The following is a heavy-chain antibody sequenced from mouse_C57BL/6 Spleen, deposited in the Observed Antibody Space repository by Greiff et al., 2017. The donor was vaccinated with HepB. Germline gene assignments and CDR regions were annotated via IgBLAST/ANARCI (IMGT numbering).Heavy chain of an antibody. J-gene: IGHJ1*03. CDR1: GFTFSDYG. D-gene: IGHD1-1*01. CDR2: ISSGSSTI. Sequence: EVMLVESGGGLVKPGGSLKLSCAASGFTFSDYGMHWVRQAPEKGLEWVAYISSGSSTIYYADTVKGRFTISRDNAKNTLFLQMTSLRSEDTAMYYCARYNYYYGSDWYFDVWGTGTTVTVSS. V-gene: IGHV5-17*01. CDR3: ARYNYYYGSDWYFDV.